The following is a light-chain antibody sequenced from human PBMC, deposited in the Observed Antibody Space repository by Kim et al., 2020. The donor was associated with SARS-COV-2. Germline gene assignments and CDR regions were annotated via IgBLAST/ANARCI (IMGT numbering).Light chain of an antibody. V-gene: IGKV3-11*01. CDR1: LSVSTR. CDR3: QQRKSWPLT. Sequence: EVVLTQSPATQSLSPGERATLSCRASLSVSTRLAWYQQKPGQPPRLLMYEVSNRATATPARFSGSGSGTDFTLTISSLEPEDFAVYYCQQRKSWPLTFGQGTRLEIK. CDR2: EVS. J-gene: IGKJ5*01.